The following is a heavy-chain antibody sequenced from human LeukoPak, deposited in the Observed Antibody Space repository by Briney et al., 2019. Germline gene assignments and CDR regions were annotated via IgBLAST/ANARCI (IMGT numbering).Heavy chain of an antibody. CDR2: ISGSGTST. CDR3: ADYGGNFPN. V-gene: IGHV3-23*01. J-gene: IGHJ4*02. D-gene: IGHD4-23*01. CDR1: KFIFSNYA. Sequence: PGGSLRLSCAASKFIFSNYAVSWVRQAPGKGLDWVSTISGSGTSTYYADSVKGRFTISRDNSKNTLYLQMNSLRAEDTAVYYCADYGGNFPNWGQGTLVTVSS.